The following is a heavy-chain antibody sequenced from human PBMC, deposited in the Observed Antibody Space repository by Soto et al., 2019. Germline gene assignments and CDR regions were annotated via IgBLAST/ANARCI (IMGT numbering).Heavy chain of an antibody. J-gene: IGHJ6*02. D-gene: IGHD2-15*01. CDR2: INPNSGGT. CDR1: GYTFTGYY. CDR3: ARGYCSGGSCFRTNGMDV. V-gene: IGHV1-2*04. Sequence: GASVKVSCKASGYTFTGYYMHWVRQAPGQGLEWMGWINPNSGGTNYAQKFQGWVTMTRDTSISTAYMKLSRLRSDDTAVYYCARGYCSGGSCFRTNGMDVWGQGTTVTVSS.